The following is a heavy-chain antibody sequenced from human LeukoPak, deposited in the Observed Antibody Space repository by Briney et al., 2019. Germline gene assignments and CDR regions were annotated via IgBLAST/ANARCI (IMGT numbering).Heavy chain of an antibody. CDR2: IVVGSGNT. D-gene: IGHD3-9*01. CDR3: AADPYYDILTGVNWFDP. V-gene: IGHV1-58*02. CDR1: GFTFTSSA. Sequence: GASVRVSCKASGFTFTSSAMQWVRQARGQRLEWIGWIVVGSGNTNYAQKFQERVTITRDMSTSTAYMELSSLRSEDTAVYYCAADPYYDILTGVNWFDPWGQGTLVTVSS. J-gene: IGHJ5*02.